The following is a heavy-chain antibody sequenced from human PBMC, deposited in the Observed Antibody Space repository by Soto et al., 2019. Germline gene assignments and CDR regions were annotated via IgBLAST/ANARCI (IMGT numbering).Heavy chain of an antibody. Sequence: QVQLVQSGAEVKKPGSSVKVSCKASGGTFSSYTISWVRQAPGQGLEWMGRIIPILGIANYAQKFQGRVTINADKSTSTAYMELSSLRSEDTAVYYCASWELTDGMDVWGQGTTVTVSS. V-gene: IGHV1-69*02. CDR2: IIPILGIA. CDR3: ASWELTDGMDV. CDR1: GGTFSSYT. J-gene: IGHJ6*02. D-gene: IGHD3-10*01.